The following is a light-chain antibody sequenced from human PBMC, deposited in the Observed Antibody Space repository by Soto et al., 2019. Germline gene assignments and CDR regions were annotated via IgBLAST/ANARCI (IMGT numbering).Light chain of an antibody. Sequence: EIVLTQSVGTLSLSTGERATLSCRASQSVSSSYLAWYQQKPGQAPRLLIYGASSRATGIPDRFSGSGSGTDFTLTISRLEPEDFAVYYCQQYGSSPPITFGQGTRLEI. J-gene: IGKJ5*01. CDR1: QSVSSSY. CDR2: GAS. V-gene: IGKV3-20*01. CDR3: QQYGSSPPIT.